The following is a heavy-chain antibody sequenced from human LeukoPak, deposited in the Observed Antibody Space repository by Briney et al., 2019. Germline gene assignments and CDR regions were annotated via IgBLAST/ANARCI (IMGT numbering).Heavy chain of an antibody. V-gene: IGHV4-30-4*01. CDR2: IYYSGST. CDR1: GGSISSGDYY. CDR3: ARVGGGNEGGRYYYYGMDV. D-gene: IGHD4-23*01. Sequence: PSQTLSLTCTVSGGSISSGDYYWSWIRQPPGKGLEWIGYIYYSGSTYYNPSLKSRVTISVDTSKNQFSLKLSSVTAADTAVYYCARVGGGNEGGRYYYYGMDVWGQGTTVTVSS. J-gene: IGHJ6*02.